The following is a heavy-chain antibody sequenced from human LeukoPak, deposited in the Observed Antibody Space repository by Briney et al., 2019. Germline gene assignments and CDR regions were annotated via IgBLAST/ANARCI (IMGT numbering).Heavy chain of an antibody. CDR2: ISGSGGST. CDR3: ARDRRGIAVAGTGRDDAFDI. Sequence: PGGSLRLSCAASGFTFSSYAMSWVRQAPGKGLEWVSGISGSGGSTYYADSVKGRFTISRDNAKNSLYLQMNSLRAEDTAVYYCARDRRGIAVAGTGRDDAFDIWGQGTMVTVSS. D-gene: IGHD6-19*01. V-gene: IGHV3-23*01. CDR1: GFTFSSYA. J-gene: IGHJ3*02.